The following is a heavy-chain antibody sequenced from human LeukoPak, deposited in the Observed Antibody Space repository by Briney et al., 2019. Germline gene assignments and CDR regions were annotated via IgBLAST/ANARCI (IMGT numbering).Heavy chain of an antibody. CDR3: ARAVGGWYCGVDSCSYYFDF. J-gene: IGHJ4*02. Sequence: PSETVSLTCNVYNYSISSGNYWGWLRPTPGKGLEWIGGIYRGGNSYSNPSLKSRVALSVDTSTNQFSLTITSVSAADTAVYYCARAVGGWYCGVDSCSYYFDFWGQGALVTVSS. V-gene: IGHV4-38-2*02. CDR2: IYRGGNS. CDR1: NYSISSGNY. D-gene: IGHD2-21*01.